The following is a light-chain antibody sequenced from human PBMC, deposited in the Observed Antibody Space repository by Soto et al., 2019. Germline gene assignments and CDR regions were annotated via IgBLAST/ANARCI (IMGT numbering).Light chain of an antibody. CDR2: DVS. V-gene: IGLV2-14*01. J-gene: IGLJ3*02. CDR3: SSYTSGSVL. CDR1: SRDVGNYNF. Sequence: QSALTQPASVSGSPGQSITVSCTGTSRDVGNYNFVSWYQQHPGKAPKVIIYDVSNRPSGVSDRFSASKSGNTASLTISGLQTEDEAVYFCSSYTSGSVLFGGGPKLTVL.